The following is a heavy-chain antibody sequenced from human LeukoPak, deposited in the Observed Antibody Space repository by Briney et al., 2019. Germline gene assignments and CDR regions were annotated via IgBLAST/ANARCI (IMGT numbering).Heavy chain of an antibody. CDR3: ARGPITTRSHFDY. Sequence: SVNVSCKASGGTFSSYAISWVRQAPGQGLEWMGGIIPIFATANYAQKFQGRVTITADESTSTAYMELSSLRSEDTAVYYCARGPITTRSHFDYWGQGTLVTVSS. D-gene: IGHD3-22*01. J-gene: IGHJ4*02. CDR2: IIPIFATA. CDR1: GGTFSSYA. V-gene: IGHV1-69*13.